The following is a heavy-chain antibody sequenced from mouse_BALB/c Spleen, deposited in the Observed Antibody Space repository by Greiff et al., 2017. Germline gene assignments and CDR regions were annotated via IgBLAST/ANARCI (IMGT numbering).Heavy chain of an antibody. D-gene: IGHD2-10*01. J-gene: IGHJ4*01. V-gene: IGHV5-9-3*01. CDR1: GFTFSSYA. CDR3: ARRSFYDYYAMDY. CDR2: ISSGGSYT. Sequence: EVKLMESGGGLVKPGGSLKLSCAASGFTFSSYAMSWVRQTPEKRLEWVATISSGGSYTYYPDSVKGRFTISRDNAKNTLYLQMSSLRSEDTAMYYCARRSFYDYYAMDYWGQGTSVTVSS.